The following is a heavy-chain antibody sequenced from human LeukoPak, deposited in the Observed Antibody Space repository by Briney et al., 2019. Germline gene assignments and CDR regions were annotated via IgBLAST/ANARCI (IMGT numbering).Heavy chain of an antibody. D-gene: IGHD3-9*01. CDR2: IYYSGST. CDR1: GGSVSSGSYY. J-gene: IGHJ3*02. Sequence: PSETLSLTCTVSGGSVSSGSYYWSWIRQPPGKGLEWLGYIYYSGSTNYNPSLKSRVTISVDTSKNQFSLKLSSVTAADTAVYYCASIRYFDWIDAFDIWGQGTMVTVSS. CDR3: ASIRYFDWIDAFDI. V-gene: IGHV4-61*01.